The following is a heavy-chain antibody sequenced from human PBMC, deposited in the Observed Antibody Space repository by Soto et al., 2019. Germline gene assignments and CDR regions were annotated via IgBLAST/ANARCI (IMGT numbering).Heavy chain of an antibody. CDR3: ARDRDDYGSGNYYNRIDF. CDR1: GGIFSTYA. Sequence: QVQLVQPGAEVKKPGSSVKVSCKASGGIFSTYAISWLRQAPGQGLEWMGGIIPIFGTPNYAQRFQGRVTITADESTSTAYMELSRLRSEDTAVDYCARDRDDYGSGNYYNRIDFWGQGTLVTVAS. D-gene: IGHD3-10*01. J-gene: IGHJ4*02. CDR2: IIPIFGTP. V-gene: IGHV1-69*01.